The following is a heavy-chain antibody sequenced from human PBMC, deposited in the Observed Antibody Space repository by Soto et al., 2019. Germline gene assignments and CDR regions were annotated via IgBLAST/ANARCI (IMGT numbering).Heavy chain of an antibody. D-gene: IGHD3-22*01. CDR3: ASASSGYLDYDFDI. J-gene: IGHJ3*02. CDR2: ICYSGST. Sequence: SETLSLTCTVSGGSISSYYWSWIRQPPGKGLEWIGCICYSGSTNYNPSLKSRLTISVDTSKNQFSLELSSVTAADTAVYYCASASSGYLDYDFDIWGQGTMVTVSS. V-gene: IGHV4-59*12. CDR1: GGSISSYY.